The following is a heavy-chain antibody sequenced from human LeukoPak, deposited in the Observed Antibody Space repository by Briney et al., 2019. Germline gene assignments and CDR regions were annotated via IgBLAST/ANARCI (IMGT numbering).Heavy chain of an antibody. CDR3: AREGGSYYHWFDP. CDR2: IFYSGST. D-gene: IGHD1-26*01. Sequence: PSETLSLTCTLSGGSISNYYWSWIRQPPGKGPEWIGNIFYSGSTNYNPSLKSRVTISLDTSKNQFSLKLTSVSAADTAVYYCAREGGSYYHWFDPWGQGTLVTVSS. J-gene: IGHJ5*02. V-gene: IGHV4-59*01. CDR1: GGSISNYY.